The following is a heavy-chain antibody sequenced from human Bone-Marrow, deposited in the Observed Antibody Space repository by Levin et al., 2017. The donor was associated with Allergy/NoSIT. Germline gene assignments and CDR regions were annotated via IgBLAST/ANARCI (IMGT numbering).Heavy chain of an antibody. CDR1: GFTFSSYE. CDR3: ARGSQSAVQGPSKWQTNYYFDY. D-gene: IGHD1/OR15-1a*01. V-gene: IGHV3-48*03. Sequence: GGSLRLSCAASGFTFSSYEMNWVRQAPGKGLEWVSYISSSGSTIYYADSVKGRFTISRDNAKNSLYLQMNSLRAEDTAVYYCARGSQSAVQGPSKWQTNYYFDYWGQGTLVTVSS. J-gene: IGHJ4*02. CDR2: ISSSGSTI.